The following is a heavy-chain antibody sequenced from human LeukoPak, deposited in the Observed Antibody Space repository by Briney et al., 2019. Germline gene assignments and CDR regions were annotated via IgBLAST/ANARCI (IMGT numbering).Heavy chain of an antibody. V-gene: IGHV4-61*02. CDR2: IYTSGST. CDR1: GGSISSGSYY. J-gene: IGHJ4*02. Sequence: PSQTLSLTCTVSGGSISSGSYYWSWIRQPAGKGLEWIGRIYTSGSTNYNPSLKSRVTISVDTSKNQFSLKLSSVTAADTAVYYRARNAALGSAYCGGDCYPGYWGQGTLVTVS. CDR3: ARNAALGSAYCGGDCYPGY. D-gene: IGHD2-21*01.